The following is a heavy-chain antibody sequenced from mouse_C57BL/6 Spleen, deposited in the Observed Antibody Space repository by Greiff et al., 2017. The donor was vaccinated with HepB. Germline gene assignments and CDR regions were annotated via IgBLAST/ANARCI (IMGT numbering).Heavy chain of an antibody. J-gene: IGHJ4*01. CDR2: IDPEDGDT. CDR1: GFNIKDYY. V-gene: IGHV14-2*01. D-gene: IGHD2-5*01. Sequence: EVQLQESGAELVKPGASVKLSCTASGFNIKDYYMHWVKQRTEQGLEWIGRIDPEDGDTKYAPKFQGKATITADTSSNTAYLQLSSLTSEDTAVYYCARWNSNYPYYYAMDYWGQGTSVTVSS. CDR3: ARWNSNYPYYYAMDY.